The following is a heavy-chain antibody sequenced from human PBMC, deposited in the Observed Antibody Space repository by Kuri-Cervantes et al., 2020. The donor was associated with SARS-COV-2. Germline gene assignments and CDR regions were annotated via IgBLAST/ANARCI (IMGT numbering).Heavy chain of an antibody. CDR2: INHSGST. CDR3: VRGRDYYDSSGYPDSEYFQH. Sequence: ESLKISCAVYGGSFSGYYRSWIRQPPGKGLEWIGEINHSGSTNYNPSLKSRVTISVDTSKNQFSLKLSSVTAADTAVYYCVRGRDYYDSSGYPDSEYFQHWGRGTLVTVSS. D-gene: IGHD3-22*01. V-gene: IGHV4-34*01. J-gene: IGHJ1*01. CDR1: GGSFSGYY.